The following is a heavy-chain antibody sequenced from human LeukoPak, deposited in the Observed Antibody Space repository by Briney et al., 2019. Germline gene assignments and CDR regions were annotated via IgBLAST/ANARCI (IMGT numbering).Heavy chain of an antibody. Sequence: ASVKVSCKASGYTFTSYYMHWVRQAPGQGLEWMGIINPSGGSTSYAQKFQDRVTMTRDTSTSTVYMELSSLRSEDTAVYYCARSKGIAVAGYPFNYWGQGTLVTVSS. V-gene: IGHV1-46*01. CDR3: ARSKGIAVAGYPFNY. J-gene: IGHJ4*02. CDR1: GYTFTSYY. D-gene: IGHD6-19*01. CDR2: INPSGGST.